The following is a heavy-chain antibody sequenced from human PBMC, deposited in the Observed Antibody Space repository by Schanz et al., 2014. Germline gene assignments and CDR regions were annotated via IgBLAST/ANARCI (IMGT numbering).Heavy chain of an antibody. Sequence: QVQLVESGGGLVKPGGSLRLSCAASGFIFNDYYMNWIRQAPGKGLEWLSYISRDGTTSYYADSVKGRFTISRDNAKNSLYLQMNTLRTEDTAVYYCAKELNRRGGQTNFYYYYGMDVWGQGTTVTVSS. J-gene: IGHJ6*02. CDR3: AKELNRRGGQTNFYYYYGMDV. CDR1: GFIFNDYY. CDR2: ISRDGTTS. V-gene: IGHV3-11*04. D-gene: IGHD5-12*01.